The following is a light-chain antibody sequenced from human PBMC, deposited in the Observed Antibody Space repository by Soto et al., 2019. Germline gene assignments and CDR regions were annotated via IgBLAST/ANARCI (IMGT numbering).Light chain of an antibody. V-gene: IGLV2-14*01. CDR1: RSDVGGYND. Sequence: QSALTQPASVSGSPGQSITISCTGTRSDVGGYNDVSWYQQHPGKAHQLMIYDVSNRPSGVSNRFSGSKSGNTASLTISGLEAEDEADYYCSSYTSSSTFYVFGTGTKLTVL. J-gene: IGLJ1*01. CDR3: SSYTSSSTFYV. CDR2: DVS.